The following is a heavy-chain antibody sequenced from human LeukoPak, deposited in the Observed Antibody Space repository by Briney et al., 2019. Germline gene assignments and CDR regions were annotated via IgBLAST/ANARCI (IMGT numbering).Heavy chain of an antibody. Sequence: ASVKVSCKASGYTFNTYYVHWVRQAPGQGLEWMGIINPSGGGTSYAQKFQGRVTMTSDTATSTVYMELRSLRSDDTAVYYCARDRTYYYGSGSDYWGQGTLVTVSS. CDR2: INPSGGGT. V-gene: IGHV1-46*02. CDR3: ARDRTYYYGSGSDY. J-gene: IGHJ4*02. D-gene: IGHD3-10*01. CDR1: GYTFNTYY.